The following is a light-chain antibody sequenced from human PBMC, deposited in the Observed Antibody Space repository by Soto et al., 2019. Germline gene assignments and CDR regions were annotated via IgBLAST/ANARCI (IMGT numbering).Light chain of an antibody. Sequence: DIQMTQSPSSLSASVGDRVTITCRASQSVSSYLNWYQQKPGKAPKLLINAASSLQSGVPSRISVSGSGTDFTLPISSLQPEDFATYSCQQSYSTPYTFGQGTKLEIK. CDR1: QSVSSY. CDR3: QQSYSTPYT. J-gene: IGKJ2*01. CDR2: AAS. V-gene: IGKV1-39*01.